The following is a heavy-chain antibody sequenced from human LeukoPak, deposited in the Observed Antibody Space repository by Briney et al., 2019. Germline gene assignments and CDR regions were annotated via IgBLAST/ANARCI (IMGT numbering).Heavy chain of an antibody. Sequence: SETLSLTCTVSGGSISSSRYYWDWIRPPPGKGLEWIGSIYYSGSTYYNPSLKSRVTISVDTSKNQFSLNLSSVTAADTAVYYCARNYYGQGYGDLNYFDYWGQGTLVTVSS. CDR1: GGSISSSRYY. J-gene: IGHJ4*02. D-gene: IGHD4-17*01. V-gene: IGHV4-39*01. CDR2: IYYSGST. CDR3: ARNYYGQGYGDLNYFDY.